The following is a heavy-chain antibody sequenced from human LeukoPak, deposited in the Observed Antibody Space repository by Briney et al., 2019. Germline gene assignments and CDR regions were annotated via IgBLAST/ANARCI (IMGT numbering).Heavy chain of an antibody. J-gene: IGHJ4*02. CDR3: AKRGVVIRVVLVGFHKEAYYFDS. D-gene: IGHD3-10*01. V-gene: IGHV3-23*01. CDR2: ISGSGGRT. CDR1: GITLNNYG. Sequence: GGSLRLSCAVSGITLNNYGMSWVRQAPGKGLEWVAGISGSGGRTNYADSVKGRFTISRDSPKNTLYLQMNSLRAEDTAVYFCAKRGVVIRVVLVGFHKEAYYFDSWGQGALVTVSS.